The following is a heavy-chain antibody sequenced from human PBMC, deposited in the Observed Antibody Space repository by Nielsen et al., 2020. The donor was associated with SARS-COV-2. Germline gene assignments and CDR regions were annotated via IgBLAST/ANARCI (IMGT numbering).Heavy chain of an antibody. D-gene: IGHD3-16*02. J-gene: IGHJ4*02. Sequence: SETLSLTCTVSGYSISSGYYWGWIRQPPGKGLEWIGSIYHSGSTYYNPSLKSRVTISVDTSKNQFSLKLSSVTAADTAVYYCARDRDYDYVWGSYRSPPFDYWGQGTLVTVSS. CDR3: ARDRDYDYVWGSYRSPPFDY. V-gene: IGHV4-38-2*02. CDR2: IYHSGST. CDR1: GYSISSGYY.